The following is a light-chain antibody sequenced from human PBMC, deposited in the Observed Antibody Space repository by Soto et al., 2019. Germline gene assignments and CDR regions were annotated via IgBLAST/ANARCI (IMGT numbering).Light chain of an antibody. CDR2: GAS. V-gene: IGKV3-15*01. J-gene: IGKJ5*01. CDR3: QQRRNWQVT. Sequence: EIVMTQSPVTLSVSPGVIATLSFRASQSISDTLAWYQQKPGQAPRLLIYGASTRATGIPARFSGSGSGTDFTLTISSLEPEDFAVYYCQQRRNWQVTFGQGTRLEIK. CDR1: QSISDT.